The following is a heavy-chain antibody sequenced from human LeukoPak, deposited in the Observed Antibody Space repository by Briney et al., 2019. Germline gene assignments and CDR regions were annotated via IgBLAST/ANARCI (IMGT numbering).Heavy chain of an antibody. Sequence: SETLSLTCTVSGGSISSGSYYWSWIRQPPGKGLEWIGYIYYSGSANYNPSLKSLVTISVDTSKNQFAVRLSSVTAADTSVYYCARVTGYMIEDYFDYWGQGTLVTVSS. CDR3: ARVTGYMIEDYFDY. V-gene: IGHV4-61*01. CDR1: GGSISSGSYY. CDR2: IYYSGSA. J-gene: IGHJ4*02. D-gene: IGHD3-22*01.